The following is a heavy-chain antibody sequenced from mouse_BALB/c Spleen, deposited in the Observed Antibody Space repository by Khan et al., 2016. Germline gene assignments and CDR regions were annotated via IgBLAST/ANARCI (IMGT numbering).Heavy chain of an antibody. D-gene: IGHD4-1*01. J-gene: IGHJ2*01. V-gene: IGHV3-2*02. CDR1: GYSITSDYA. CDR3: ARLATWDGYYFDY. Sequence: EVQLQESGPGLVKPSQSLSLTCTVTGYSITSDYAWNWIRQFPGNKLEWMGYISYSGSTSYNPSLKSRISITRDTSKNQFFLQLNSVTTEDTATYYCARLATWDGYYFDYWGQGTTLTVSS. CDR2: ISYSGST.